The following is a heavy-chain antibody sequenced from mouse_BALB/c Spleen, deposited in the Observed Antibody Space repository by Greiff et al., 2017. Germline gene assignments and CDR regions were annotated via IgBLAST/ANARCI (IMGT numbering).Heavy chain of an antibody. D-gene: IGHD2-2*01. Sequence: VQLQQPGAELVKPGASVKLSCKASGYTFTSYWMHWVKQRPGQGLEWIGEINPSNGRTNYNEKFKSKATLTVDKSSSTAYMQLSSLTSEDSAVYYCARGEILYYGYDGFAYWGQGTLVTVSA. CDR3: ARGEILYYGYDGFAY. CDR2: INPSNGRT. CDR1: GYTFTSYW. V-gene: IGHV1S81*02. J-gene: IGHJ3*01.